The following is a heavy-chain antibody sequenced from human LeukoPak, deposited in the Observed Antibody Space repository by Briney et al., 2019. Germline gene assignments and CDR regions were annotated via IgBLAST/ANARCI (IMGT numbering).Heavy chain of an antibody. V-gene: IGHV4-34*01. J-gene: IGHJ5*02. CDR3: ARGKRWLQLFWFDP. D-gene: IGHD5-24*01. CDR1: GGSFSGYY. CDR2: INHSGST. Sequence: PSETLSLTCAVYGGSFSGYYWSWIRQPPGKGLEWIGEINHSGSTNYNPSLKSRVTISVDTSKNQFSLKLSSVPAADTAVYYCARGKRWLQLFWFDPWGQGTLVTVSS.